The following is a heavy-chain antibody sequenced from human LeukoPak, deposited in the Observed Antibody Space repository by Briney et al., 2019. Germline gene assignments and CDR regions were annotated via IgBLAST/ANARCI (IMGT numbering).Heavy chain of an antibody. V-gene: IGHV3-21*01. CDR2: ISSSSSYI. CDR1: GFTFSSYS. CDR3: ARDWGAITIFGVVPHNWFER. D-gene: IGHD3-3*01. J-gene: IGHJ5*02. Sequence: PGGSLRLSCAASGFTFSSYSMNWVRQAPGKGLEWVSSISSSSSYIYYADSVKGRFTISRDNAKNSLYLKMNSLRAEDTAVYYCARDWGAITIFGVVPHNWFERWGQGSMVTLSS.